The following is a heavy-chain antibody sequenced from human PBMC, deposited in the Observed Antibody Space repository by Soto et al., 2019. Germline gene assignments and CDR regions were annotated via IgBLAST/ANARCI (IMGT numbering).Heavy chain of an antibody. Sequence: GGSLRLSCAASGFTFSSYAMSWVRQAPGKGLEWVSAISGSGGSTYYADSVKGRFTISRDNSKNTLYLQMNSLRAEDTAVYYCAKGGSPFYSGYDSPRGFDPWGQGTLVTVSS. D-gene: IGHD5-12*01. V-gene: IGHV3-23*01. CDR2: ISGSGGST. CDR3: AKGGSPFYSGYDSPRGFDP. CDR1: GFTFSSYA. J-gene: IGHJ5*02.